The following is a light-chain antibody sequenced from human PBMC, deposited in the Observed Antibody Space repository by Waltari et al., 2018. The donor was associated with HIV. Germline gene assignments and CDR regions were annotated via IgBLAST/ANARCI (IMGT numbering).Light chain of an antibody. CDR3: AAWDDSLSGYV. V-gene: IGLV1-47*01. CDR1: SSNIGSQN. CDR2: WNN. Sequence: QSVLTQPPSASGTPGQRVTISCSGRSSNIGSQNVYWYQQLPGTAPKLFIYWNNQRPSGVPYRFSGSRSGTSASLAISGLRSEDEAEYYCAAWDDSLSGYVFGTGTKVTVL. J-gene: IGLJ1*01.